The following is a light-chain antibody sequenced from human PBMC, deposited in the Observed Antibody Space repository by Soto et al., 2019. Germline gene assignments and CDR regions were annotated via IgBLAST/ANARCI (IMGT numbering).Light chain of an antibody. CDR3: QSYDSSLSGV. CDR1: SSNIGAGYD. V-gene: IGLV1-40*01. CDR2: DNS. Sequence: QSVLTQPPSVSGAPGQRVTISCTGSSSNIGAGYDVYWYQQLPGTAPKLLIYDNSNRPSGVPDRFSGSESGTSASLAITGLQAEDEADYYCQSYDSSLSGVFGGGTKLTV. J-gene: IGLJ3*02.